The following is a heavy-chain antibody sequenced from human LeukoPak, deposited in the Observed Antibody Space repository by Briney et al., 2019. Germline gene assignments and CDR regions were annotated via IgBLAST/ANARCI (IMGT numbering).Heavy chain of an antibody. CDR2: TNPNSGDT. Sequence: ASVKLSCNAAGYTFTGNSMYWLRQAPGQGLELLGWTNPNSGDTNYAQKLQGIVTMTRDTSISTAYMELSRLRSDATAVYYCARGKSGEKNPWFDPWGQGTLVTVSS. CDR1: GYTFTGNS. CDR3: ARGKSGEKNPWFDP. J-gene: IGHJ5*02. V-gene: IGHV1-2*02. D-gene: IGHD2-21*01.